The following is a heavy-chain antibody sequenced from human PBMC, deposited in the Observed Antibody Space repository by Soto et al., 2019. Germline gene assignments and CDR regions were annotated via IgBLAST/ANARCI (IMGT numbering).Heavy chain of an antibody. D-gene: IGHD6-13*01. CDR2: INPSGGST. V-gene: IGHV1-46*01. CDR1: GYTFTSYY. CDR3: ARLAAAGTKTYYYYGMDV. Sequence: ASVKVSCKASGYTFTSYYMHWVRQAPGQGLEWMGIINPSGGSTSYAQKFQGRVAMTRDTSTSTVYMELSSLRSEDTAVYYCARLAAAGTKTYYYYGMDVWGQGTTVTVSS. J-gene: IGHJ6*02.